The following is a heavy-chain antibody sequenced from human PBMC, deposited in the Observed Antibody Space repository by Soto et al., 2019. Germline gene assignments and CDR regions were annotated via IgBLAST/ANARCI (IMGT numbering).Heavy chain of an antibody. CDR2: IYYSGST. J-gene: IGHJ4*02. CDR3: ARSDGRY. CDR1: GGSISSYY. V-gene: IGHV4-59*01. Sequence: LTCTVSGGSISSYYWSWIRQPPGKGLEWIGYIYYSGSTNYNPSLKSRVTISVDTSKNQFSLKLSSVTAADPAVYYCARSDGRYWGQGTLVTVSS.